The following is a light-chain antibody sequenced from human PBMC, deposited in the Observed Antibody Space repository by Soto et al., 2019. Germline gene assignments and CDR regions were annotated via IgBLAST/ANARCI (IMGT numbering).Light chain of an antibody. J-gene: IGKJ5*01. CDR2: GAS. Sequence: DIVLTQSPGTLALSPGERATLSCRASQSVSDTYLAWYQQKPGQAPRLLIYGASSRATGIPDRFSGSGSGTEFTLTISRLEPEDFAVYYCQQYDSSPITFGQGTRLEIK. CDR3: QQYDSSPIT. CDR1: QSVSDTY. V-gene: IGKV3-20*01.